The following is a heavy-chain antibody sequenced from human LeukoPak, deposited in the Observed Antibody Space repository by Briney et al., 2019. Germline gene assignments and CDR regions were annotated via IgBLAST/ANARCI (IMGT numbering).Heavy chain of an antibody. CDR1: GYTSTSYA. V-gene: IGHV7-4-1*02. J-gene: IGHJ5*02. D-gene: IGHD7-27*01. CDR3: ARDGDFSENCWFDP. Sequence: GASVKVSCKASGYTSTSYAMNWVRQAPGQGLEWMGWINTNTGNPTYAQGFTGRFVFSLDTSVSTAYLQISSLKAEDTAVYYCARDGDFSENCWFDPWGQGTLVTVSS. CDR2: INTNTGNP.